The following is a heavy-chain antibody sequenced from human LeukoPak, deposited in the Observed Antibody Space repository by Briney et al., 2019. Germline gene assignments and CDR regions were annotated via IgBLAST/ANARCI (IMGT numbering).Heavy chain of an antibody. CDR1: RFTFTSYV. CDR3: AKQSAGSAAWYSLHYDF. V-gene: IGHV3-23*01. J-gene: IGHJ4*02. Sequence: PGGSLRLSCVASRFTFTSYVMAWVRQAPGKGLECVSAISGSGHKSYYADSVKGRFTISRDNSKDTLYLQMNGLRAEDTAVYFCAKQSAGSAAWYSLHYDFWGQGTLVTVSS. D-gene: IGHD6-13*01. CDR2: ISGSGHKS.